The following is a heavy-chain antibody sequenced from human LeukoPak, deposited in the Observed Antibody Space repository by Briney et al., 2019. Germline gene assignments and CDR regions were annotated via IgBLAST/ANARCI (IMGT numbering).Heavy chain of an antibody. CDR3: ARGHDGSGKNYFDY. V-gene: IGHV4-34*01. CDR2: INHSGST. J-gene: IGHJ4*02. D-gene: IGHD3-10*01. Sequence: SETLSLTCALYGGPFSGYYWSWLRQPPGKGLEWIGEINHSGSTNYNPSLKSRVTISVDTSKNQFSLKLSSVTAADTAVYYCARGHDGSGKNYFDYWGQGTLVTVSS. CDR1: GGPFSGYY.